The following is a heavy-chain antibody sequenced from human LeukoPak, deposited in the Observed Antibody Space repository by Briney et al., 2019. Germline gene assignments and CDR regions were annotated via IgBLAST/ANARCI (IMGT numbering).Heavy chain of an antibody. J-gene: IGHJ6*02. V-gene: IGHV1-24*01. CDR3: ATARQFSYYGLDV. CDR2: FDPEESET. D-gene: IGHD5-24*01. CDR1: GYTLSELP. Sequence: ASVKVSCKVSGYTLSELPIHWVRQAPGKGLEWMGGFDPEESETLYAQNFQGRINMIEDTSTDTAYMALSSLRSEDTAIYYCATARQFSYYGLDVWGQGTTVTVSS.